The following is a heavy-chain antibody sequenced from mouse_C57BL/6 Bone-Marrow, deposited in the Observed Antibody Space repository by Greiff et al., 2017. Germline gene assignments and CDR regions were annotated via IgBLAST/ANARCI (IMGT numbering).Heavy chain of an antibody. V-gene: IGHV1-55*01. CDR3: ARSGPLGRSFDY. CDR1: GYTFTSYW. D-gene: IGHD4-1*01. CDR2: IYPTSGRT. J-gene: IGHJ2*01. Sequence: VQLQQPGAELVKPGASVKMSCKASGYTFTSYWITWVKQRPGQGLAWIGDIYPTSGRTNYNEMFKSKAILTVDTSSNTAYMQLSSLTSEDSAVFYCARSGPLGRSFDYWGQGTTLTVSS.